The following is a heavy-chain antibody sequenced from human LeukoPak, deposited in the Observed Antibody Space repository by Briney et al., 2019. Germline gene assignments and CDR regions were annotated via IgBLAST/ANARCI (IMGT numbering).Heavy chain of an antibody. CDR3: ARDLNPVAGDAFDI. V-gene: IGHV1-69*05. CDR1: GGTFSSYA. J-gene: IGHJ3*02. Sequence: ASVKVSCKASGGTFSSYAISWVRQAPGQGLEWMGGIIPIFGTANYAQKFQGRVTITTDESTSTAYMELGSLRSEDTAVYYCARDLNPVAGDAFDIWGQGTMVTVSS. D-gene: IGHD6-19*01. CDR2: IIPIFGTA.